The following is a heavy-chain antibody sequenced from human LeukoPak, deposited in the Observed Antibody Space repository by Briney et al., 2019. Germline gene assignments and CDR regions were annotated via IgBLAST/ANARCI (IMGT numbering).Heavy chain of an antibody. CDR3: ASRTPNLGDSGAGSSYYYYYGVDV. J-gene: IGHJ6*02. CDR1: GGSVSRGGDF. CDR2: MFYGGGT. D-gene: IGHD3-10*01. Sequence: SSETLSLTCTVSGGSVSRGGDFGTWIRQHPGEGLEWIVYMFYGGGTYYNPSLKSRVTMSVDMSKNQFSLTLTSVTAADTAVYYCASRTPNLGDSGAGSSYYYYYGVDVWGQGTSVTVSS. V-gene: IGHV4-31*03.